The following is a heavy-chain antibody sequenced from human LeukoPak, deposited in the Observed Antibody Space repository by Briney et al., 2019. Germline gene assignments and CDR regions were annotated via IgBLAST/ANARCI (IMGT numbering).Heavy chain of an antibody. CDR1: GFNFDRYT. CDR2: AGWAGGTT. V-gene: IGHV3-43*01. D-gene: IGHD5-18*01. Sequence: GGPLRLSCATSGFNFDRYTIHWVRQAPGKGLEWVSLAGWAGGTTYYSDSVRGRFTISRDSGKNSVYLQMNSLTTDDTAFYFCAKELDTMFFDYWGQGALVTVSS. J-gene: IGHJ4*02. CDR3: AKELDTMFFDY.